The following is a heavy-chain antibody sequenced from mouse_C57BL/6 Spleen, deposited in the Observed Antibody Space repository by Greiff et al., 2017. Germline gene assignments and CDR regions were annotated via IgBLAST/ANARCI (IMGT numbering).Heavy chain of an antibody. CDR1: GFTFSSYA. D-gene: IGHD2-4*01. Sequence: EVHLVESGGGLVKPGGSLKLSCAASGFTFSSYAMSWVRQTPDKRLEWVATISDGGSYTYYPDNVKGRFTISRDNAKNHLYLQMSHLKSEDTAMYYCARYDSWYFDVWGTGTTVTVSS. J-gene: IGHJ1*03. CDR3: ARYDSWYFDV. V-gene: IGHV5-4*01. CDR2: ISDGGSYT.